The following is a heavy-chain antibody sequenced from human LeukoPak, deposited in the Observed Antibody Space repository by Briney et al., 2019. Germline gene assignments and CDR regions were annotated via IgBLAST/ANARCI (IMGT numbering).Heavy chain of an antibody. Sequence: SETPSLTCTVSGGSISSYYWSWIRQPPGKGLEWIGYISYIGSTNYNPSLKSRVTISVDTSKNQFSLKLSSLTAADTAVYYCARSGSNYVSGNYYSYWGQGTLVTVSS. CDR2: ISYIGST. D-gene: IGHD3-10*01. V-gene: IGHV4-59*01. J-gene: IGHJ4*02. CDR3: ARSGSNYVSGNYYSY. CDR1: GGSISSYY.